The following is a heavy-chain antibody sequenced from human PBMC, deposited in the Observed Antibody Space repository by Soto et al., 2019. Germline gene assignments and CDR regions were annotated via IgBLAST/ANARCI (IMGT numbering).Heavy chain of an antibody. CDR2: INAGNGNT. D-gene: IGHD3-9*01. V-gene: IGHV1-3*01. J-gene: IGHJ4*02. Sequence: VSVTVYCQAARYTFRTYAMHLVRQAPGQRLEWMAWINAGNGNTKYSQKFQGRVTITRDTSANTAYMELSSLRSEDTAVYYCARDSATYDVLTGYYLAHWGQGTLVTVS. CDR3: ARDSATYDVLTGYYLAH. CDR1: RYTFRTYA.